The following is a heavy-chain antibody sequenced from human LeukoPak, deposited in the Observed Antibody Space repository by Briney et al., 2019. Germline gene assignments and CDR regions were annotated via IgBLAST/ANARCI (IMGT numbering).Heavy chain of an antibody. CDR2: INPNSGGT. CDR1: GYTFTGYY. Sequence: ASVKVSCKASGYTFTGYYMHWVRQAPGQGLEWMGWINPNSGGTNYAQKFQGRVTMTRDTSISTAYMELSRLRSDDTAVYYCARDHLDIVATISPTPYYYYYGMDVWGQGTTVTVSS. V-gene: IGHV1-2*02. J-gene: IGHJ6*02. CDR3: ARDHLDIVATISPTPYYYYYGMDV. D-gene: IGHD5-12*01.